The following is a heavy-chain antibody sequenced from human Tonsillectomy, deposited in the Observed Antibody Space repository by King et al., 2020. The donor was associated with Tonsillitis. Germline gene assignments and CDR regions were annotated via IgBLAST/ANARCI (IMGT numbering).Heavy chain of an antibody. V-gene: IGHV4-34*01. CDR1: GGSFSGYY. J-gene: IGHJ3*02. Sequence: VQLPQWGAGLLKPSETLSLTCAVYGGSFSGYYWSWIRQPPGKGLEWIGEINHSGSTNYNPSLKSRVTISVDTSKNQFSLKLSSVTAADTAVYYCARGHRSRPPVNVVPAAPGVFKAFDIWGQGTMVTVSS. D-gene: IGHD2-2*01. CDR3: ARGHRSRPPVNVVPAAPGVFKAFDI. CDR2: INHSGST.